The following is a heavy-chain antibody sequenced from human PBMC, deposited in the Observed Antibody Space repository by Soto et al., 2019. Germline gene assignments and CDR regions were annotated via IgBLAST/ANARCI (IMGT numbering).Heavy chain of an antibody. Sequence: QVQLVQSGAEVKKPGSSVKVSCKASGGTFSTYTISWVRQAPGQGLEWMGRIIPILGIPNYAQKFQGRDTITADKSTSTAYMELSSLRSEDTAVYFCAIHQLEPLYNWFDPWGQGTLVTVSS. V-gene: IGHV1-69*02. CDR2: IIPILGIP. CDR1: GGTFSTYT. J-gene: IGHJ5*02. CDR3: AIHQLEPLYNWFDP. D-gene: IGHD2-2*01.